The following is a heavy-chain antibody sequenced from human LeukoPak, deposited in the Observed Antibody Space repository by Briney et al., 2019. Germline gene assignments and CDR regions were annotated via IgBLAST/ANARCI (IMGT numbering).Heavy chain of an antibody. CDR1: GFTFSSYA. V-gene: IGHV3-30-3*01. D-gene: IGHD5-12*01. CDR2: ISYDGSNK. J-gene: IGHJ4*02. CDR3: ARDRRGYSGSRGGGDY. Sequence: QTGGSLRLSCAASGFTFSSYAMHWVRQAPGKGLEWVAVISYDGSNKYYADSVKGRFTISRDNSKNTLYLQMNSLRAEDTAVYYCARDRRGYSGSRGGGDYWGQGTLVTVSS.